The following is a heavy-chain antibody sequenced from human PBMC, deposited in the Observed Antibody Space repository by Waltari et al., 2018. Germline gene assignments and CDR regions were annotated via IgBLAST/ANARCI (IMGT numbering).Heavy chain of an antibody. CDR3: ARAARAGYCSGGSCYLDY. D-gene: IGHD2-15*01. CDR2: IIPIFGTA. J-gene: IGHJ4*02. Sequence: QVQLVQSGAEVKKPGSSVKVSCKASGGTFSSYAISWVRQAPGPGLEWMGGIIPIFGTANYAQKFQGRVTITADESTSTAYMELSSLRSEDTAVYYCARAARAGYCSGGSCYLDYWGQGTLVTVSS. V-gene: IGHV1-69*01. CDR1: GGTFSSYA.